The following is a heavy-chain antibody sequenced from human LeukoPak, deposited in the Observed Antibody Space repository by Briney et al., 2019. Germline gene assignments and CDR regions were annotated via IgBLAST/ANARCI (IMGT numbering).Heavy chain of an antibody. V-gene: IGHV3-66*01. D-gene: IGHD1-7*01. CDR2: IYSSGST. Sequence: PGGSLRLSCAASGFTVSSSYMNWVRQAPGKGLEWVSVIYSSGSTYYADSVKGRFTISRDNSKNTLYLQMNSLRAEDTAVYYCARDSNFDWFDPWGQGTLVTVSS. CDR1: GFTVSSSY. J-gene: IGHJ5*02. CDR3: ARDSNFDWFDP.